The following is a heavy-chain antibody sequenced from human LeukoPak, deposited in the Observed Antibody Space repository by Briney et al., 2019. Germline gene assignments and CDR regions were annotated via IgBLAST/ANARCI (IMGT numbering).Heavy chain of an antibody. V-gene: IGHV3-53*01. J-gene: IGHJ3*02. Sequence: QTGGSLRLSCAASGFTVSSNYMSWVRQAPGKGLEWVSVIYSGGSTYYADSVKGRFTISRDNSKNTLYLQMNSLRAEDTAVYYCARGQLWFGEKDAFDIWGQGTMVTVSS. D-gene: IGHD3-10*01. CDR2: IYSGGST. CDR1: GFTVSSNY. CDR3: ARGQLWFGEKDAFDI.